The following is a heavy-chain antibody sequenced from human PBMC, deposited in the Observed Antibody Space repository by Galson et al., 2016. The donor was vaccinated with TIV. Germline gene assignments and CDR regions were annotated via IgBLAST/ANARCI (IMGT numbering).Heavy chain of an antibody. CDR3: ARDHPPNEGAVAGYYPFNYYALDL. V-gene: IGHV1-18*01. J-gene: IGHJ6*02. CDR2: ISAHNGAT. Sequence: SVKVSCKASGYTFNNYDISWVRQAPGQGLEWLGWISAHNGATRFAQDVQGRVTLTTDTSTSTAYLELRSLTFDDTAIYYCARDHPPNEGAVAGYYPFNYYALDLWGQGTTVTVSS. D-gene: IGHD3-9*01. CDR1: GYTFNNYD.